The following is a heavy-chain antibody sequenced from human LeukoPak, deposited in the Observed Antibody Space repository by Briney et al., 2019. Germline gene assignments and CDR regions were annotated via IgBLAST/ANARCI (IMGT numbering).Heavy chain of an antibody. J-gene: IGHJ5*02. V-gene: IGHV1-2*06. D-gene: IGHD6-13*01. CDR3: SKGPPPITAAGNLLGP. CDR1: GYTFTGYY. CDR2: INPNTGGT. Sequence: ASVKVSCKASGYTFTGYYIHWVRQAPGQGLEWMGRINPNTGGTDYAQKFQGRVTMTRDTSITTAYMELSRLTSDDTAIYYFSKGPPPITAAGNLLGPWGQGALVTVSS.